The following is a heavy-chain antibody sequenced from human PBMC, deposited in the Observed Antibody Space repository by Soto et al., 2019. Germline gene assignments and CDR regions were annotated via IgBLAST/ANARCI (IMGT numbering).Heavy chain of an antibody. CDR2: ISSSSSTI. V-gene: IGHV3-48*02. D-gene: IGHD6-19*01. Sequence: PGGSLRLSCAASGFTFSSYSMNWVRQAPGKGLEWVSYISSSSSTIYYADSVKGRFTISRDNAKNSLYLQMNSLRDEDTAVYYCARETAGTYYYYYYGMDAWGQGTTVTVSS. J-gene: IGHJ6*02. CDR1: GFTFSSYS. CDR3: ARETAGTYYYYYYGMDA.